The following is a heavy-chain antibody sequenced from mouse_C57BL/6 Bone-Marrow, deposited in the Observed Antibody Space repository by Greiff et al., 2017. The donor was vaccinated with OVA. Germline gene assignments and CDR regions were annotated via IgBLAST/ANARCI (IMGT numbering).Heavy chain of an antibody. Sequence: DVKLVESGGGLVKPGGSLKLSCAASGFTFSSYAMSWVRQTPEKRLEWVATISDGGSYTFYPDNVKGRFTISRDNAKNNLYLQMSHLKSEDTAMYYCARDKDYSNDYYAMDYWGQGTSVTVSS. CDR3: ARDKDYSNDYYAMDY. CDR1: GFTFSSYA. D-gene: IGHD2-5*01. CDR2: ISDGGSYT. V-gene: IGHV5-4*01. J-gene: IGHJ4*01.